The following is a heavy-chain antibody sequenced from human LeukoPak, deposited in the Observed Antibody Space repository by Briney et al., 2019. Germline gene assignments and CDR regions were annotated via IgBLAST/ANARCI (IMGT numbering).Heavy chain of an antibody. Sequence: PSETLSLTCAVYGGSFSGYYWSWIRQPPGKGLEWIGEINHSGSTNYNPSLKSRVTISVDTPKNQFSLKLSSVTAADTAVYYCARGRGYSYGSLYYFDYWGQGTLVTVSS. J-gene: IGHJ4*02. D-gene: IGHD5-18*01. CDR1: GGSFSGYY. CDR2: INHSGST. V-gene: IGHV4-34*01. CDR3: ARGRGYSYGSLYYFDY.